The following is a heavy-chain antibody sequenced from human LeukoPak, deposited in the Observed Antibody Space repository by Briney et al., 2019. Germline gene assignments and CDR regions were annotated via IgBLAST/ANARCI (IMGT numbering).Heavy chain of an antibody. V-gene: IGHV1-18*01. Sequence: PRASVKVSCKASGYTFTSYGISWVRQAPGQALEWMGWISGYNGNTNYAQKLQGRVTMTTDTSTSTAYMELRSLRSDDTAVYHCARDFHSSGYYHYFHYWGQGTLVTVSS. J-gene: IGHJ4*02. CDR2: ISGYNGNT. CDR3: ARDFHSSGYYHYFHY. D-gene: IGHD3-22*01. CDR1: GYTFTSYG.